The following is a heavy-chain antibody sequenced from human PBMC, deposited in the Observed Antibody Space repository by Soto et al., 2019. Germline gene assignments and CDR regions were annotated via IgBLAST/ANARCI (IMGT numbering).Heavy chain of an antibody. CDR3: ARPGGDGYIPNAFDI. Sequence: PXGSLILSCAASGFTFSSYSMNWVRQAPGKGLEWVSSISSSSSYIYYADSVKGRFTISRDNAKNSLYLQMNSLRAEDTAVYYCARPGGDGYIPNAFDIWGQGTMVTVSS. CDR2: ISSSSSYI. J-gene: IGHJ3*02. D-gene: IGHD3-16*01. CDR1: GFTFSSYS. V-gene: IGHV3-21*01.